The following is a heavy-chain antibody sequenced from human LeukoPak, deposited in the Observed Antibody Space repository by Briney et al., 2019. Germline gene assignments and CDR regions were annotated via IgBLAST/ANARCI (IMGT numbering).Heavy chain of an antibody. Sequence: SETLSLTCTVSGGSIRSYDWSWIRQPPGKGLEWIGDIYYSGSTNYNPSVKSRVTISVDTSKKQFSLKLSSVTAADMAIYYCARVRPYYYDASSSYYFDYWGQGTLVTVSS. CDR1: GGSIRSYD. V-gene: IGHV4-59*01. J-gene: IGHJ4*02. CDR2: IYYSGST. CDR3: ARVRPYYYDASSSYYFDY. D-gene: IGHD3-22*01.